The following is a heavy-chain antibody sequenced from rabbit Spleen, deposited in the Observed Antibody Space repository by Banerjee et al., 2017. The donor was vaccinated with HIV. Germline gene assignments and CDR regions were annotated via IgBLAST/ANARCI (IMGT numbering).Heavy chain of an antibody. V-gene: IGHV1S40*01. CDR2: SYAGSSGFT. CDR3: ARDLVAVIGWNLNL. J-gene: IGHJ4*01. CDR1: GFSFNSGYD. D-gene: IGHD1-1*01. Sequence: QSLEESGGGLVKPGASLTLTCKASGFSFNSGYDMCWVRQAPGKGLEWIACSYAGSSGFTYFATWAKGRFTISKTSSTTVTLQMTSLTAADTGTYLCARDLVAVIGWNLNLWGPGTLVTVS.